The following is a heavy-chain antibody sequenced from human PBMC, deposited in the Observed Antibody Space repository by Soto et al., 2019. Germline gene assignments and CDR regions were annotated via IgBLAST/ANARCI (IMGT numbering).Heavy chain of an antibody. J-gene: IGHJ4*02. CDR3: ARGPVVVVAATFFDY. V-gene: IGHV4-34*01. D-gene: IGHD2-15*01. CDR1: GGSFSGYY. Sequence: QVQLQQWGAGLLKPSETLSLTCAVYGGSFSGYYWSWIRQPPGKGLEWIGEINHSGSTNYNPSLKSRVPISVDTSKNQFSLKLSSVTAADTAVYYCARGPVVVVAATFFDYWGQGTLVTVSS. CDR2: INHSGST.